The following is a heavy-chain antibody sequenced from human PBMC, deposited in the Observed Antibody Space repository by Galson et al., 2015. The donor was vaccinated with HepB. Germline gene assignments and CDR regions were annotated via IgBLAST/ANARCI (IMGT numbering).Heavy chain of an antibody. V-gene: IGHV1-18*04. D-gene: IGHD5-18*01. CDR2: ISANNGNT. J-gene: IGHJ2*01. CDR1: GYTFTSYG. CDR3: ARKRYSYGYWYFGL. Sequence: SVTVSCKASGYTFTSYGISWVRQGPGQGLEWMGWISANNGNTNYAQKLQGRVTMTTDTSTSTAFMELRRLRSDDTAVYYCARKRYSYGYWYFGLWGRGTLVTVSS.